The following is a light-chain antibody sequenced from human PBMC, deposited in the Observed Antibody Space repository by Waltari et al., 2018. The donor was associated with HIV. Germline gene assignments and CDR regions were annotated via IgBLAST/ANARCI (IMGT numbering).Light chain of an antibody. V-gene: IGLV6-57*01. CDR2: EDN. CDR1: SASIADNS. CDR3: QSYDSSNQV. J-gene: IGLJ3*02. Sequence: NFMLTQPHSVSESPGTTVTISCTRSSASIADNSVQWYQQPPGSTPTTVIYEDNHRPSGVPDRCSGSIDSASNSASLTISGLKTEDDADYYCQSYDSSNQVFGGGTQLTVL.